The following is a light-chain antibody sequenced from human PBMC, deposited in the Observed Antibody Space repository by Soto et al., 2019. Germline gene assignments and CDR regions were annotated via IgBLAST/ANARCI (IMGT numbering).Light chain of an antibody. CDR2: GNS. J-gene: IGLJ2*01. CDR3: QSYDSSLVV. CDR1: SSNIGAGYD. V-gene: IGLV1-40*01. Sequence: QSVLTQPTSVSGAPGQRVTISCTGSSSNIGAGYDVHWYQQLPGTAPKRLIYGNSNRPSGVPVRFSGSKSGTSASLAITGLQAEDEADYYCQSYDSSLVVFGGGTKLTVL.